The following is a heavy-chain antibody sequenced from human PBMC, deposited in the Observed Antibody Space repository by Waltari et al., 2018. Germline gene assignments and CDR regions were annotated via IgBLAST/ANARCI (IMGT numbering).Heavy chain of an antibody. CDR1: GSRLSDYW. D-gene: IGHD2-2*01. V-gene: IGHV3-7*01. CDR3: ATSSSWRFDY. CDR2: INEDGSET. J-gene: IGHJ4*02. Sequence: EVRLVDSGGGLVQPGGSLRLSCAASGSRLSDYWMSWVRQAPGKGLEWVATINEDGSETYYVDSVKGRFTISRDNAKNSMYLQMNSLRAEDAAVYYSATSSSWRFDYWGQGTLVTVSS.